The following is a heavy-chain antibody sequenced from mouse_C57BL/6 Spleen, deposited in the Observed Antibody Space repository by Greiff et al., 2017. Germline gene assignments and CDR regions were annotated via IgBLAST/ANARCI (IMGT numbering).Heavy chain of an antibody. CDR3: SITSRGFFFDY. J-gene: IGHJ2*01. CDR1: GYTFTGYW. D-gene: IGHD1-1*01. CDR2: IDPADGDT. Sequence: QVQLQQPGAELVKPGASVKVSCKASGYTFTGYWMHWVKQRPGQGLEWIGRIDPADGDTNYNQKFKGKATLTVDKSSTTAYMQLSSLTSEDSAVYSYSITSRGFFFDYWGQGTTLTVSS. V-gene: IGHV1-74*01.